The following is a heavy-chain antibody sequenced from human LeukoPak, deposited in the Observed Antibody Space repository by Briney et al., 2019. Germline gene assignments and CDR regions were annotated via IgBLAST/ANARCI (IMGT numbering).Heavy chain of an antibody. Sequence: GGSLRLSCAASGFTFSSYAMSWVRQAPGKGLEWVSRINSDGSSTSYADSVKGRFTISRGNAKNTLYLQMNSLRAEDTAVYYCAREGLRYFDWLSYWGQGTLVTVSS. D-gene: IGHD3-9*01. J-gene: IGHJ4*02. CDR2: INSDGSST. V-gene: IGHV3-74*01. CDR3: AREGLRYFDWLSY. CDR1: GFTFSSYA.